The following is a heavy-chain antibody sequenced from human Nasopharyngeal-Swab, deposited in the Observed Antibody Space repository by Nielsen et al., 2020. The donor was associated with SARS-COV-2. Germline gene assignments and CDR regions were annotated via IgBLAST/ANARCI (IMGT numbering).Heavy chain of an antibody. CDR3: VNGGSLDF. J-gene: IGHJ4*02. Sequence: GESLKISCAASGFTFSNSWMSWVRQAPGKGPEWVANIKQDGSEKYYVDSVKGRFTISRENAKNSLYLQMNSLRAEDTGVYYCVNGGSLDFWGQGTLVTVSP. V-gene: IGHV3-7*01. CDR2: IKQDGSEK. CDR1: GFTFSNSW. D-gene: IGHD2-15*01.